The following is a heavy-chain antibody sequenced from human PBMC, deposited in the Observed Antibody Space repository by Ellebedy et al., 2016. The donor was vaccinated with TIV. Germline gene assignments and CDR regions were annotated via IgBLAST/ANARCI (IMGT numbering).Heavy chain of an antibody. CDR2: IYTGSGT. J-gene: IGHJ5*02. V-gene: IGHV3-66*01. D-gene: IGHD4-11*01. CDR3: ARDPGGGGTYSDNWFDP. Sequence: PGGSLRLSCAASGFTVSSHFMNWVRQTPGQGLEWVAVIYTGSGTNYTHSVEGRFTISRDDSKNTVYLQMNSLRGEDTAVYFCARDPGGGGTYSDNWFDPWGQGTVVTVSS. CDR1: GFTVSSHF.